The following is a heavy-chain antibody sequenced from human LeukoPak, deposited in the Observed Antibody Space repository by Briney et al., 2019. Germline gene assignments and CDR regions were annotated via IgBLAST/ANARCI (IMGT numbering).Heavy chain of an antibody. CDR2: IIPIFGTA. D-gene: IGHD2-21*02. CDR1: GGTFSSYA. J-gene: IGHJ4*02. V-gene: IGHV1-69*05. Sequence: SVKVSCKASGGTFSSYAISWVRQAPGQGLEWMGRIIPIFGTANYAQKFQGRVTITTDESTRTAYMELSSLRSEDTAVYYCARELVTATHFYFDYWGQGTLVTVSS. CDR3: ARELVTATHFYFDY.